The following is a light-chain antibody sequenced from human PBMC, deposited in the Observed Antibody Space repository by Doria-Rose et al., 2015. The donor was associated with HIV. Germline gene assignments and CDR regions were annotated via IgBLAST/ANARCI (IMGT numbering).Light chain of an antibody. V-gene: IGKV3-20*01. Sequence: EIVMTQSPGTLSLSPGERATLSCRASQRVKSSYLAWYQQKPGQAPRLLIYDASTSATGIPDRFSGGGSGTDFTLTISRLEPEDVAVYYCQQYGTSRGTFGQGTRLEIK. CDR1: QRVKSSY. J-gene: IGKJ5*01. CDR2: DAS. CDR3: QQYGTSRGT.